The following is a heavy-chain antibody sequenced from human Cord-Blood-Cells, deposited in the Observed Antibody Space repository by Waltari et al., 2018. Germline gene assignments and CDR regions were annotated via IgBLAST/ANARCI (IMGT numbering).Heavy chain of an antibody. CDR1: GYTFTSYY. Sequence: QVQLVQSGAEVKKPGASVKGSCKASGYTFTSYYMHWVRQAPGQGLEWMGIINPSGGSTSYAQKFQGRVTMTRDTSTSTVYMELSSLRSEDTAVYYCARGLGYCSGGSCYGDYWGQGTLVTVSS. CDR3: ARGLGYCSGGSCYGDY. V-gene: IGHV1-46*03. D-gene: IGHD2-15*01. CDR2: INPSGGST. J-gene: IGHJ4*02.